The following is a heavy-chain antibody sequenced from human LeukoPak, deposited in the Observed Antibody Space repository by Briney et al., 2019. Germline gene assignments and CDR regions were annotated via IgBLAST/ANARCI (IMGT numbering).Heavy chain of an antibody. D-gene: IGHD5-24*01. V-gene: IGHV3-11*04. CDR1: GFTFSDYF. J-gene: IGHJ4*02. Sequence: GGSLRLSCAASGFTFSDYFMTWIRQAPGKGLEWVSYISTSGSSIYYADSVKGRFTISRDNAKNSLYLQMNSLRAGDTAVYYCARDRVRGEGYNWSFGYWGQGTLVAVSS. CDR3: ARDRVRGEGYNWSFGY. CDR2: ISTSGSSI.